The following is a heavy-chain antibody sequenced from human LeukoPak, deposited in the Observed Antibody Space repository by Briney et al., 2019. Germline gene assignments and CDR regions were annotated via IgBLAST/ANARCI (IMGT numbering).Heavy chain of an antibody. CDR1: GFTFSSYA. V-gene: IGHV3-30*04. CDR3: GRTYDSRGDYLFGLDY. D-gene: IGHD3-22*01. CDR2: ISYDGTNK. J-gene: IGHJ4*02. Sequence: GGSLRLSCVASGFTFSSYAMHWVRQAPGKGLEWLALISYDGTNKYYADSVRGRFTISRDNSKNTLYLQMNSLRPEDAAVYYCGRTYDSRGDYLFGLDYWGQGTLVTVSS.